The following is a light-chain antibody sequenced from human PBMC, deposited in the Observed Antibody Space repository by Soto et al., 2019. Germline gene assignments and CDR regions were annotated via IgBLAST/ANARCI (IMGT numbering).Light chain of an antibody. Sequence: EMIVTQSPDTLSLSPGERATLSCRASQTGDSQYLAWYQQRPGQAPRLLIRGVFIRAAGIPDRFSGRGSETAFTLTISRLEPEDSAGYFCQDYGYPQWTFGQGTKVDIK. CDR2: GVF. CDR1: QTGDSQY. CDR3: QDYGYPQWT. J-gene: IGKJ1*01. V-gene: IGKV3-20*01.